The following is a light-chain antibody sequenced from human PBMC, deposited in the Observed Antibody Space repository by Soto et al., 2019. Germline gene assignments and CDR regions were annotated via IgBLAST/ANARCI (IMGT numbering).Light chain of an antibody. Sequence: DIQMTQSPSSVAASVGDRVTITCRASQDIDIWLAWYQQKPGTAPKVLIYPASTLQSGVPSRFSGIGSGTDFTLTISSLQPEDFATYFCQQANRFPPTFGQGTRLEVK. CDR2: PAS. CDR1: QDIDIW. J-gene: IGKJ5*01. V-gene: IGKV1-12*01. CDR3: QQANRFPPT.